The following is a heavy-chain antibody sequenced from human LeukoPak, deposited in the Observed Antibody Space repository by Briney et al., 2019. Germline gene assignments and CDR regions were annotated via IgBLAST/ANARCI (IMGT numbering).Heavy chain of an antibody. CDR2: INHSGST. Sequence: SETLSLTCAVYGGSFSGYYWSWIRQPPGKGLEWIGEINHSGSTNYNPSLKSRVTISVDTSKNQFSLKLSSVTAADTAVYYCARVGVDYSGNIIKYYFDYWGQGTLVTVSS. D-gene: IGHD4-23*01. V-gene: IGHV4-34*01. J-gene: IGHJ4*02. CDR3: ARVGVDYSGNIIKYYFDY. CDR1: GGSFSGYY.